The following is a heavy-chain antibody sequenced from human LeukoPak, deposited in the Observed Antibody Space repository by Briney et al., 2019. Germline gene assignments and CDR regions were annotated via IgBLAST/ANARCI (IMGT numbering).Heavy chain of an antibody. CDR3: ARDDWLPTGFDI. CDR1: GFTFSSYW. V-gene: IGHV3-7*03. Sequence: GGSLRLSCAASGFTFSSYWMNWARQAPGKGLEWVASINHNGNVNYYVDSVKGRFTISRDNAKNSLYLQMSNLRAEDTAVYYCARDDWLPTGFDIWGQGTMVTVSS. CDR2: INHNGNVN. D-gene: IGHD5-18*01. J-gene: IGHJ3*02.